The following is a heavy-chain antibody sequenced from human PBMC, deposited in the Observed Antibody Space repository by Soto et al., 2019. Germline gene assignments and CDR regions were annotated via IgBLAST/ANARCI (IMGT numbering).Heavy chain of an antibody. Sequence: SVKVSCKALRGTFTNYAFSWVRQAPGQGLGWMGGIMPFFGSGNYSQKFQGRINITADESTSSVYLELTSLRSEDTAVYYCARDRAGYYSHFVYWGQGTLVTVSS. CDR3: ARDRAGYYSHFVY. V-gene: IGHV1-69*13. J-gene: IGHJ4*02. CDR2: IMPFFGSG. CDR1: RGTFTNYA. D-gene: IGHD3-22*01.